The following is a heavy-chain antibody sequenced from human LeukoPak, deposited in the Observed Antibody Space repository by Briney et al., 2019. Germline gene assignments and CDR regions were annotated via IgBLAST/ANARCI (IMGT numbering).Heavy chain of an antibody. V-gene: IGHV3-30*02. J-gene: IGHJ4*02. CDR1: GFTFSSYG. D-gene: IGHD2-15*01. Sequence: GGSLRLSCAASGFTFSSYGMHWVRQAPGKGLEWVTFIRYDGSNKYYADSVKGRFTISRDNSKNTLYLRMNSLRAEDTAVYYCAKSGLNRFDYWGQGTLVTVSS. CDR3: AKSGLNRFDY. CDR2: IRYDGSNK.